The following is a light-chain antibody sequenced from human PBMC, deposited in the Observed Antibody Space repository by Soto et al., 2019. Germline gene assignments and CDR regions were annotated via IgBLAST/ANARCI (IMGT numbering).Light chain of an antibody. Sequence: QSVLTQPASVSGSPGQSITISCTGPSSDVGSYNLVSWYQQYPGKAPKLIIFEVSKRPSGVSHRFSGSKSGNTASLTISGLQAEDEANYYCCSYAGRATYVFGGGTKLTVL. CDR2: EVS. CDR1: SSDVGSYNL. V-gene: IGLV2-23*02. J-gene: IGLJ2*01. CDR3: CSYAGRATYV.